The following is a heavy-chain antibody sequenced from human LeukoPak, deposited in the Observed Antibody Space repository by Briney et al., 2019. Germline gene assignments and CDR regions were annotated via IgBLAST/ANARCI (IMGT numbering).Heavy chain of an antibody. J-gene: IGHJ4*02. Sequence: PGGSLDSSCAPPGSTLGSFGIHGFGRAPGKGLRGGAVISYDGSNKYYADSVKGRFTISRDNSKNTLYLQMNSLRAEDTAVYYCVRDDDRSDNGLDYWGQGTLVTVSS. CDR3: VRDDDRSDNGLDY. D-gene: IGHD3-22*01. V-gene: IGHV3-30*03. CDR1: GSTLGSFG. CDR2: ISYDGSNK.